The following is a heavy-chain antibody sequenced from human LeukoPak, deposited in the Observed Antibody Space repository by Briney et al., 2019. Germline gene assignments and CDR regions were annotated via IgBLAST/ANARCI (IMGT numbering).Heavy chain of an antibody. CDR2: IYNSGST. J-gene: IGHJ3*01. Sequence: PSKTLSLTCTVSGGSISSGNYYWSWIRQPPGKGLEWIGYIYNSGSTNYNPSLKSRVTISLDTSKNQFSLHLTSVTAADTAVYFCARDDYGVFDAFDVWGQGTVVTVSS. V-gene: IGHV4-61*01. CDR1: GGSISSGNYY. D-gene: IGHD4-17*01. CDR3: ARDDYGVFDAFDV.